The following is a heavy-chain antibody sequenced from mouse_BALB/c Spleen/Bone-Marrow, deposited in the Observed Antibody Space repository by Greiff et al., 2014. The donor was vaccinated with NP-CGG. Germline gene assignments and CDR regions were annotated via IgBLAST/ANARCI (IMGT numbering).Heavy chain of an antibody. V-gene: IGHV14-3*02. Sequence: EVKVEESGAELVKPGASVKLSCTASGFNIKDTYMHWVKQRPEQGLEWIGRIDPANGNTKFAPKFQGKATITADTSSNTAYLHLSSLTSEDTAVYYCARGIPYYPMDFWGQGTSVTVSS. CDR1: GFNIKDTY. J-gene: IGHJ4*01. CDR2: IDPANGNT. D-gene: IGHD5-1-1*01. CDR3: ARGIPYYPMDF.